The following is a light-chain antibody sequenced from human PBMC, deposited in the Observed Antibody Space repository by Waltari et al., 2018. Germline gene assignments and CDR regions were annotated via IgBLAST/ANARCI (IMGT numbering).Light chain of an antibody. Sequence: NFLLTQPHSVSESPGKTVTISCTGSSGSIASNYVQWYQQRPGSAPTTVIYEDNQRPSGVPDRFSGSIDSSSNSASLTIDGLKTEDEADYYCQSYDSSNWVFGGGTKLTVL. J-gene: IGLJ3*02. CDR3: QSYDSSNWV. CDR1: SGSIASNY. V-gene: IGLV6-57*02. CDR2: EDN.